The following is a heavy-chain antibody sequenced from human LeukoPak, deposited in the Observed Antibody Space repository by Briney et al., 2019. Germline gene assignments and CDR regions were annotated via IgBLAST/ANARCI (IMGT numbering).Heavy chain of an antibody. CDR1: GGSISSYY. J-gene: IGHJ4*02. D-gene: IGHD2-2*02. CDR3: ATLGYCSSTSCYSLDY. Sequence: SETLSLTCTVSGGSISSYYWSWIRQPPGKGLEWIGYIYYSGSTNYNPSLKSRVTISVDTSKNQFSLKLSSVTAADTAVYYCATLGYCSSTSCYSLDYWGQGTLVTVSS. V-gene: IGHV4-59*08. CDR2: IYYSGST.